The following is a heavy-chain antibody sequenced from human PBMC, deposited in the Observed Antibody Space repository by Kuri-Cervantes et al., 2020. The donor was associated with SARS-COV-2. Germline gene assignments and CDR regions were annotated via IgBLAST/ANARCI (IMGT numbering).Heavy chain of an antibody. J-gene: IGHJ4*02. CDR1: GGSINSGGYY. D-gene: IGHD3-22*01. CDR3: ASTTKSYYGSTQVAY. CDR2: IYYSGST. Sequence: SETLSLTCTVSGGSINSGGYYWSWIRQHPGKGLEWIGYIYYSGSTYYNPSLKSRVTISVDTSKNQFSLKLSSVTAADTAVYYCASTTKSYYGSTQVAYWGQGTLVTVSS. V-gene: IGHV4-31*03.